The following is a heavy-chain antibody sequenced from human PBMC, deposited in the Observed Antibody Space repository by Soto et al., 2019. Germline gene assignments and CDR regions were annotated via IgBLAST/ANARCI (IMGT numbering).Heavy chain of an antibody. V-gene: IGHV3-23*01. J-gene: IGHJ4*02. Sequence: EGSLRLSCAASRYTFKSHGLSWVRQAPGKGLEWVSTIDSSGVNTHYADSVKGRFTISRDNSRNTLHLQMHDLRADDTALYYCVSWVSAHLDYWGPGTVLTVYS. D-gene: IGHD3-16*01. CDR2: IDSSGVNT. CDR1: RYTFKSHG. CDR3: VSWVSAHLDY.